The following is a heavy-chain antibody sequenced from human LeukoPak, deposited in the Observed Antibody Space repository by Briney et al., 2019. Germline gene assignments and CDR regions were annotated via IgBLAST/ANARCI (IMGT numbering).Heavy chain of an antibody. CDR3: AREWGYCSSTSCYHYGMDV. D-gene: IGHD2-2*01. CDR1: GYTFTSYG. J-gene: IGHJ6*02. V-gene: IGHV1-18*01. Sequence: ASVTVSCKASGYTFTSYGISWVRQAPGQGLEWMGWISAYNGNTNYAQKLQGRVTMTTDTSTSTAYMELRSLRSDDTAVYYCAREWGYCSSTSCYHYGMDVWGQGTTVTVSS. CDR2: ISAYNGNT.